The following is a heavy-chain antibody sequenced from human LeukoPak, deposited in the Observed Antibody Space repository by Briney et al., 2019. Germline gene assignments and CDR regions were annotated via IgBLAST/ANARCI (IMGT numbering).Heavy chain of an antibody. CDR3: ARDYRMTMLVD. CDR2: IYHSGST. J-gene: IGHJ4*02. CDR1: GGSISTSGYY. Sequence: SETLSLTCTVSGGSISTSGYYWGWIRQPPGKGLEWIGNIYHSGSTYYNPSLKSRVSISVDTSKNHFSLDLSSVTAADSAIYYCARDYRMTMLVDWGQGTLVTVSS. V-gene: IGHV4-39*07. D-gene: IGHD3-22*01.